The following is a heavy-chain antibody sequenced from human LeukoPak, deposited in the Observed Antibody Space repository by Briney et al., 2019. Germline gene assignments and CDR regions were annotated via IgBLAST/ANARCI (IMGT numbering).Heavy chain of an antibody. V-gene: IGHV1-2*06. CDR1: GYTFTGYY. CDR3: AREGGSYGSSDSSGDSLDY. D-gene: IGHD3-22*01. J-gene: IGHJ4*02. CDR2: INPNSGGT. Sequence: ASVKVSCKASGYTFTGYYMHWVRQAPGQGLEWMGRINPNSGGTNYAQKFQGRVTMTRDTSISTAYMELSRLRSDDTAVYYCAREGGSYGSSDSSGDSLDYWGQGTLVTVSS.